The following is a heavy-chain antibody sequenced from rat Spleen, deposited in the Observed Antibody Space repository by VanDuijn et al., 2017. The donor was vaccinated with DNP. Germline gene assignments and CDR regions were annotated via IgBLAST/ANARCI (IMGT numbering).Heavy chain of an antibody. D-gene: IGHD1-11*01. Sequence: EVRLVETGGGLVQPGRSLKLSCVASGFTFSDYWMYWIRQAPGKGREWISSIKTDGDSTYYRDSVKGRFTISRDNGENTVYLQRKSLRSEDTATYYFAKDKNGGYVMDAWGQGVSVTASS. J-gene: IGHJ4*01. CDR1: GFTFSDYW. CDR2: IKTDGDST. V-gene: IGHV5-58*01. CDR3: AKDKNGGYVMDA.